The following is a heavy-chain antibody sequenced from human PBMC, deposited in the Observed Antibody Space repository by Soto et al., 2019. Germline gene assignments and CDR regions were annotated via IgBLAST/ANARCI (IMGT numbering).Heavy chain of an antibody. CDR3: TRDASRDSSARGWFDP. CDR1: GFTFRSFT. D-gene: IGHD6-13*01. J-gene: IGHJ5*02. CDR2: ISSNSAYI. Sequence: EVQPVESGGGLVKPGGSLRLSCAASGFTFRSFTMNWVRQAPGKGLEWVSTISSNSAYIYYTDALRGRSTISRDNAKNSLHLQMNSLRAEDTAVYYCTRDASRDSSARGWFDPWGPGTPVTVSS. V-gene: IGHV3-21*02.